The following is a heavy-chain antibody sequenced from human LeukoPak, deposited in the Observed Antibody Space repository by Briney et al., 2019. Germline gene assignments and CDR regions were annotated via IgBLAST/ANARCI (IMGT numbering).Heavy chain of an antibody. D-gene: IGHD1-26*01. J-gene: IGHJ4*02. CDR2: IYYSGST. Sequence: SETLSLTCTVSGGSISSSSYYWGWIRQPPGKGLEWIGSIYYSGSTYYNPSLKSRVTISVDTSKNHFSLKLSSVTAADTAVYYCGRQFSGARLLVYWGQGTLVTVSS. V-gene: IGHV4-39*01. CDR3: GRQFSGARLLVY. CDR1: GGSISSSSYY.